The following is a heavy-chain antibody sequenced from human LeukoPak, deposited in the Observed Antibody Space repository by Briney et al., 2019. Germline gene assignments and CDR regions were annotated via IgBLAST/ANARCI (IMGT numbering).Heavy chain of an antibody. J-gene: IGHJ6*03. D-gene: IGHD3-22*01. CDR1: GYTFTGYY. Sequence: ASVKVSCKASGYTFTGYYMHWVRQAPGQGLEWMGWINPNSGGTNYAQKFQGRVTMTRDTSISTAYMELSRLRSDDTAVYYCARVSDDYYDSSGPYYYYYYMDVWGKGTTVTISS. V-gene: IGHV1-2*02. CDR3: ARVSDDYYDSSGPYYYYYYMDV. CDR2: INPNSGGT.